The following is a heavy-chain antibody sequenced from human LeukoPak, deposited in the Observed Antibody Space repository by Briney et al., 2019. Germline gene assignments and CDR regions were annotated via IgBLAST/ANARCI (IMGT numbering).Heavy chain of an antibody. CDR2: ISYDGRSK. J-gene: IGHJ4*02. Sequence: PGRSLRLSCAASGFTFSSYGMHWVRQAPSKGLEWVAGISYDGRSKEYVDSVKGRFTISRDNSKNTLYLQMNSLRAEDTAVYYCAKDRGYSHGFDYWGQGTLLTVSS. CDR3: AKDRGYSHGFDY. V-gene: IGHV3-30*18. D-gene: IGHD5-18*01. CDR1: GFTFSSYG.